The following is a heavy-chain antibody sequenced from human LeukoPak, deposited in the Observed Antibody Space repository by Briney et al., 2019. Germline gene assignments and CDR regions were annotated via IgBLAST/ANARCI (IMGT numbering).Heavy chain of an antibody. Sequence: SVKVSCKASGGTFSSYAISWVRQAPGQGLEWMGGIIPIFGTANYAQKFQGRVTITADKSTSTAYMELSSLRSEDTAVYYCAGTPTRDCSSTSCYQFDYWGQETLVTVSS. CDR2: IIPIFGTA. CDR3: AGTPTRDCSSTSCYQFDY. CDR1: GGTFSSYA. V-gene: IGHV1-69*06. J-gene: IGHJ4*02. D-gene: IGHD2-2*01.